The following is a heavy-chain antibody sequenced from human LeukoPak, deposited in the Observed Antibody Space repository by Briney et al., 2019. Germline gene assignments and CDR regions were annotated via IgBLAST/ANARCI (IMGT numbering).Heavy chain of an antibody. CDR2: IKQDGSEK. J-gene: IGHJ4*02. CDR3: ARDGSYQWLVPS. V-gene: IGHV3-7*01. Sequence: GGSLRLSCVASGFTFSSRDWMTWVRQAPGKGLEWVANIKQDGSEKNYVDSVKGRFTISRDNAKNSVDLQMNSLRAEDTAVYYCARDGSYQWLVPSWGQGTLVTVSS. D-gene: IGHD6-19*01. CDR1: GFTFSSRDW.